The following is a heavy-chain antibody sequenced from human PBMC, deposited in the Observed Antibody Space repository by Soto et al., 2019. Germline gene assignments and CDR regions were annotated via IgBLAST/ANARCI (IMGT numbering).Heavy chain of an antibody. Sequence: EVQLLESGGGLVQPGGSLRLSCAASGFTFSNYAMSWVRQAPGKGLEWVSALSGSDGTTYYADSVKGRFTISRDNSKNTLYLQMKGLRAEDTAVYYCAKGDNDGWYWYFDLWGRGTLVTVSS. CDR3: AKGDNDGWYWYFDL. CDR2: LSGSDGTT. J-gene: IGHJ2*01. CDR1: GFTFSNYA. D-gene: IGHD6-19*01. V-gene: IGHV3-23*01.